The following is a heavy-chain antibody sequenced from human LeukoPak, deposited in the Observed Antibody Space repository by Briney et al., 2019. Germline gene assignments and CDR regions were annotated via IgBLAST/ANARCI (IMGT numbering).Heavy chain of an antibody. D-gene: IGHD4-17*01. CDR2: ISWNSGSI. Sequence: GRSLRLSCAASGFTFDDYAMHWVRQAPGKGLEWVSGISWNSGSIGYADSVKGRFTISRDNAKNSLYLQMNSPRAEDTALYYCAEGTQPWDTVTTGGMDVWGQGTTVTVSS. CDR3: AEGTQPWDTVTTGGMDV. CDR1: GFTFDDYA. J-gene: IGHJ6*02. V-gene: IGHV3-9*01.